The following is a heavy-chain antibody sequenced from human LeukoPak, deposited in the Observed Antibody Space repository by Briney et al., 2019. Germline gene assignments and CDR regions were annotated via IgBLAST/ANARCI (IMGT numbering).Heavy chain of an antibody. V-gene: IGHV4-59*01. CDR2: IYYSGST. Sequence: TESLSLTCTVSGGSFSSYYWSWIRQPPGKGLEWIGNIYYSGSTNYNPSLKSRVTISVDASKDQFYLKLSSVTAADTAVYYCARDSYCSSTSCYSNDAFDIWGQGTMVTVSS. J-gene: IGHJ3*02. CDR3: ARDSYCSSTSCYSNDAFDI. D-gene: IGHD2-2*01. CDR1: GGSFSSYY.